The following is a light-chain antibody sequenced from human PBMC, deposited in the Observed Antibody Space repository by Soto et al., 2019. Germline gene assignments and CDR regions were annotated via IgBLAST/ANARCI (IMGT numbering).Light chain of an antibody. CDR2: DAS. Sequence: DIQMTQSPSTLSASVGDRVTITCRASQSISSWLAWYQQKPGKAPKLLIYDASSLESGVPSRFSGSGSGTEFTLTIISLHPDDFATYYCQQYNSYSRTFGQGTKVDI. J-gene: IGKJ1*01. CDR3: QQYNSYSRT. V-gene: IGKV1-5*01. CDR1: QSISSW.